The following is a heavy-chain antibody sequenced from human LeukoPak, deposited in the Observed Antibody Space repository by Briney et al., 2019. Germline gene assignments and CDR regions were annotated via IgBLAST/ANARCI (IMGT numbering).Heavy chain of an antibody. J-gene: IGHJ4*02. CDR2: ISSSSSTI. CDR3: VSLNVYGDY. Sequence: GGSLRLSCAASGFTFSSYTRNWVRQAPGKGLEWVSYISSSSSTIYYADSVKGRFTISRDNAKNSLYLQMNSLRDEDTAVYYCVSLNVYGDYWGQGTLVTVSS. D-gene: IGHD3-16*01. V-gene: IGHV3-48*02. CDR1: GFTFSSYT.